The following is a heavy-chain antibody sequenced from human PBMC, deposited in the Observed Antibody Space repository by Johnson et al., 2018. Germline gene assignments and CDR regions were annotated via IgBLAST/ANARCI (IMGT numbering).Heavy chain of an antibody. CDR2: IYYSGST. V-gene: IGHV4-59*01. CDR1: GGSISSYY. CDR3: ARERHPANMGIGWFDS. D-gene: IGHD2-2*03. J-gene: IGHJ5*01. Sequence: QVQLQESGPGLVKPSETLSLTCSVSGGSISSYYWSWIRQPPGKGLEYIGYIYYSGSTHYNPSLKSRVTISVDTSKNQFYLRLSSVTAADTAVYYCARERHPANMGIGWFDSCGQGTLVTVSS.